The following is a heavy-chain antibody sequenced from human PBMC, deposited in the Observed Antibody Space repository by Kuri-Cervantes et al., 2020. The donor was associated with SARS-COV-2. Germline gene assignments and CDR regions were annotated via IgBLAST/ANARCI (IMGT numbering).Heavy chain of an antibody. CDR1: GFTFSSYS. CDR2: ISSSSSYI. Sequence: GGSLRLSCAASGFTFSSYSMNWVRQAPGKGLEWVSSISSSSSYIYYADSVKGRFTTSRDNAKNSLYLQMNSLRAEDRAVYYCARGGLGGQLVDGMDVWGQGTTVTVSS. D-gene: IGHD6-6*01. J-gene: IGHJ6*02. V-gene: IGHV3-21*01. CDR3: ARGGLGGQLVDGMDV.